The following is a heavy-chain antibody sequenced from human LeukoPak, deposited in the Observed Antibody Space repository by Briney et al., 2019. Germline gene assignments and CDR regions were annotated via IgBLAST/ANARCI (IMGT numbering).Heavy chain of an antibody. CDR2: ISGSAVST. CDR1: GFTFSSYG. D-gene: IGHD2-8*01. J-gene: IGHJ4*02. CDR3: AKPMAYFDY. Sequence: PGGSLRLSCAASGFTFSSYGMSWVRQAPGKGLEWVSAISGSAVSTYYADSVKGRFTISRDNSKNTLYLQMNSLRAEDTAVYYCAKPMAYFDYWGQGTLVTVSS. V-gene: IGHV3-23*01.